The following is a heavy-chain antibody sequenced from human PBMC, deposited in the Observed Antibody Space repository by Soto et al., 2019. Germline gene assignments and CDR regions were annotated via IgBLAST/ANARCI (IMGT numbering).Heavy chain of an antibody. D-gene: IGHD2-8*01. V-gene: IGHV1-69*02. Sequence: QVQLVQSGAEVKKPGSSVKVSCKASGGTFSSYTISWVRQAPGQGLEWMGRIIPILGIANYAQKFQGRFTITADKSTSTAYRELRSPRSEDTAVYYCARACTNGVCYTLGGDYWGLVTLVTVFS. J-gene: IGHJ4*02. CDR2: IIPILGIA. CDR1: GGTFSSYT. CDR3: ARACTNGVCYTLGGDY.